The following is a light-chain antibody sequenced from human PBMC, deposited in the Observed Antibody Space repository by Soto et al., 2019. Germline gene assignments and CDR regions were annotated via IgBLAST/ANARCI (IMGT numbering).Light chain of an antibody. CDR2: AAS. J-gene: IGKJ3*01. CDR1: QTIIRY. V-gene: IGKV1-39*01. CDR3: QQSYSTLFT. Sequence: DIQMTQSPSSLSAFVGDRVTITCRASQTIIRYLNWYQQKPGRAPNLLIYAASSLQSGVPLRFSGSGSGTEFTLTITSLQPEDFATYYCQQSYSTLFTFGPGTKVEIK.